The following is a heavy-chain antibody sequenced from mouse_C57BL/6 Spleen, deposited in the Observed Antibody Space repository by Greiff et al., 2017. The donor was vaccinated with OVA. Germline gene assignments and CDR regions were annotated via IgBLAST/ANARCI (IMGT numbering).Heavy chain of an antibody. V-gene: IGHV5-4*01. CDR2: ISDGGSYT. J-gene: IGHJ2*01. Sequence: EVKLMESGGGLVKPGGSLKLSCAASGFTFSSYAMSWVRQTPEKRLEWVATISDGGSYTYYPDNVKGRFTISRDNAKNNLYLQMSHLKSEDTAMDYCAREGNYYGSFDYWGQGTTLTVSS. D-gene: IGHD1-1*01. CDR1: GFTFSSYA. CDR3: AREGNYYGSFDY.